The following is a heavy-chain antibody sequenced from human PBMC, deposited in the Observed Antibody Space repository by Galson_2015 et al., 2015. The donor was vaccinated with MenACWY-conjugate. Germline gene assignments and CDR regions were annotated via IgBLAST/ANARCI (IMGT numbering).Heavy chain of an antibody. D-gene: IGHD2-21*01. V-gene: IGHV3-53*01. CDR3: AKIVRHPVGPYFDS. J-gene: IGHJ4*02. CDR1: GFRVTSHF. CDR2: LYDDGTS. Sequence: LILSCAASGFRVTSHFMGWVRQAPGKGLEWIALLYDDGTSRYADSVKGRFTISRDTLRNSLSLQMHGLRAEDTAMYFCAKIVRHPVGPYFDSWGQGTLVLVSS.